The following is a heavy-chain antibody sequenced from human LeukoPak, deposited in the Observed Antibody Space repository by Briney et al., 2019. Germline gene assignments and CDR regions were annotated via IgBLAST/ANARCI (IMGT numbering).Heavy chain of an antibody. J-gene: IGHJ4*02. CDR1: GFTFSSYR. CDR2: ISSSSSYI. CDR3: AREYSSSHYFYY. V-gene: IGHV3-21*01. Sequence: PGGSLRLSCAASGFTFSSYRMNWVRQAPGKGLEWVSSISSSSSYIYYADSVKGRFTISRDNAKNSLYLQMNSLRAEATAVYYCAREYSSSHYFYYWGQGTLVTVSS. D-gene: IGHD6-6*01.